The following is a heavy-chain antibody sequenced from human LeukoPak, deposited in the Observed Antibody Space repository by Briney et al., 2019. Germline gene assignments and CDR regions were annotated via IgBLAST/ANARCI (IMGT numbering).Heavy chain of an antibody. V-gene: IGHV4-4*07. J-gene: IGHJ4*02. D-gene: IGHD3-10*01. CDR1: SGSISDYY. CDR2: IYTSGST. CDR3: ARGVWYYGSGTKDYFDY. Sequence: SETLSLTCTVSSGSISDYYWTWIRQPAGRGLEWIGRIYTSGSTNYNPSLESRVTMSVDASKNQFSLKLSSVTAADTAVYYCARGVWYYGSGTKDYFDYWGQGTLVTVSS.